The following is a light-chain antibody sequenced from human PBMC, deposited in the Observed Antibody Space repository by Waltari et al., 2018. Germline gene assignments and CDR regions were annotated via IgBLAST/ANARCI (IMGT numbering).Light chain of an antibody. CDR3: QQYNNWPQT. V-gene: IGKV3-15*01. CDR1: QNIVTN. CDR2: AAS. J-gene: IGKJ1*01. Sequence: EVLMTQSPATLSVSPGARATLSRSASQNIVTNLAWYQQKPGQTPRLLIYAASTRATGIPARFRGSVSGTAFTRTISSLQSEDFAVYDCQQYNNWPQTFGQGTQVEIK.